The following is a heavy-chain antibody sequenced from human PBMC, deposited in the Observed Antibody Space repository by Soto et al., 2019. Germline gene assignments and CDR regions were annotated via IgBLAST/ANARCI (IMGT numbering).Heavy chain of an antibody. J-gene: IGHJ6*02. CDR1: GFTFSSYD. D-gene: IGHD1-26*01. Sequence: GGSLRLSCAASGFTFSSYDMHWVRQAPGKGLEWVAVISYDGSNKYYADSVKSRFTISRDNAKNTLYLQMNSLRAEDTAVYYCARVRDIVGARRLGYYYYYGMDVWGQGTTVTVSS. V-gene: IGHV3-30*03. CDR3: ARVRDIVGARRLGYYYYYGMDV. CDR2: ISYDGSNK.